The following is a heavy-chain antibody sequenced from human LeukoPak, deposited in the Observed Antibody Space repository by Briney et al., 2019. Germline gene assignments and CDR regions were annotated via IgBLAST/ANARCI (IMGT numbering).Heavy chain of an antibody. CDR3: ARFIYDNRRAFDI. J-gene: IGHJ3*02. Sequence: SETLSLTCTVSGVSVSSGSYYWSWIRQPPGKGLEWIGYIYYSGNTNYNPSLKSRVTISVDTSKNQFSLKLSSVTAADTAMYYCARFIYDNRRAFDIWGQGTMVTVSS. V-gene: IGHV4-61*01. CDR1: GVSVSSGSYY. CDR2: IYYSGNT. D-gene: IGHD3-10*01.